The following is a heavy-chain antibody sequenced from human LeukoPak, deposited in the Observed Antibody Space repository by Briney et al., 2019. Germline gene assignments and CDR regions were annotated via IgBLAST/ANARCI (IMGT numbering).Heavy chain of an antibody. CDR1: GFTFSSYA. J-gene: IGHJ3*02. CDR2: ISGSGGST. D-gene: IGHD3-10*01. Sequence: PGGSLRLSCAASGFTFSSYAMSWVRQAPGKGLEWVSAISGSGGSTYYADSVKGRFTISRDNSKNTLYLQMNSLRAEDTAVYYCAKAQLLWFGELYAFDIWGQGTMVTVSS. CDR3: AKAQLLWFGELYAFDI. V-gene: IGHV3-23*01.